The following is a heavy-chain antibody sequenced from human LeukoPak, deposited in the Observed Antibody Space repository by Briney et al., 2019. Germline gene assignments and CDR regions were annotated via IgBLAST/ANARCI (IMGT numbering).Heavy chain of an antibody. CDR1: GYSISSGYY. J-gene: IGHJ4*02. CDR3: ARPFSRIAGRRYFDY. D-gene: IGHD6-13*01. CDR2: INHSGST. V-gene: IGHV4-38-2*02. Sequence: SETLSLTCTVSGYSISSGYYWGWIRQPPGKGLEWIGEINHSGSTNYNPSLKSRVTISVDTSKNQFSLKLSSVTAADTAVYYCARPFSRIAGRRYFDYWGQGTLVTVSS.